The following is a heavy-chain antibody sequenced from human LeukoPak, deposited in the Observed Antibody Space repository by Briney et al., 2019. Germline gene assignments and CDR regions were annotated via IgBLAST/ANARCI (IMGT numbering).Heavy chain of an antibody. J-gene: IGHJ5*02. Sequence: SEILSLTCTVSGGSISSYFWSWIRQPPGQGLEWIGYIYYSGSTNYNPSLKSRVTISVDTSKNQFSLKLSSVTAADTAVHYCAAQYYDLLTGKNWFDPWGQGTLVTVSS. CDR2: IYYSGST. CDR3: AAQYYDLLTGKNWFDP. CDR1: GGSISSYF. V-gene: IGHV4-59*01. D-gene: IGHD3-9*01.